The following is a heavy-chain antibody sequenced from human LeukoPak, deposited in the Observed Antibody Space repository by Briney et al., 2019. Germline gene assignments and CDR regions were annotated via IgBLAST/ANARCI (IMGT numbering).Heavy chain of an antibody. Sequence: SETLSLTCTVSGGSISSSSYYWGWIRQPPGKGLEWIGSIYCSGSTYYNPSLKSRVTISVDTSKNQFSLKLSSVTAADTAVYYCARHISNELRYFDWLLGVFSAFDIWGQGTMVTVSS. D-gene: IGHD3-9*01. V-gene: IGHV4-39*01. CDR2: IYCSGST. CDR1: GGSISSSSYY. CDR3: ARHISNELRYFDWLLGVFSAFDI. J-gene: IGHJ3*02.